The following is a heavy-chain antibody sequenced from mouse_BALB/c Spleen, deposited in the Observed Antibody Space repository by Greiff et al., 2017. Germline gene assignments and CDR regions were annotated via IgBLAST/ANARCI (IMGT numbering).Heavy chain of an antibody. V-gene: IGHV2-9*02. D-gene: IGHD2-10*02. Sequence: QVQLKESGPGLVAPSQSLSITCTVSGFSLTSYGVHWVRQPPGKGLEWLGVIWAGGSTNYNSALMSRLSISKDNSKSQVFLKMNSLQTDDTAMDYCARSYGNYGYFDVWGAGTTVTVSS. J-gene: IGHJ1*01. CDR3: ARSYGNYGYFDV. CDR2: IWAGGST. CDR1: GFSLTSYG.